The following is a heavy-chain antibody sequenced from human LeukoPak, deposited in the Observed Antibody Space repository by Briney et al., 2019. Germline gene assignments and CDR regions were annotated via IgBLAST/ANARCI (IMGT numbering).Heavy chain of an antibody. V-gene: IGHV1-46*03. CDR3: ARDGLRWVATISASPNWFDP. J-gene: IGHJ5*02. Sequence: ASVNVSCKASGYTFTTYYMHWVRQAPGQRLEWMGIINPSGGSTSYAQKFQGRVTMTRDTSTSTVYMELSSLRSEDTAVYYCARDGLRWVATISASPNWFDPWGQGTLVTVSS. CDR2: INPSGGST. D-gene: IGHD5-12*01. CDR1: GYTFTTYY.